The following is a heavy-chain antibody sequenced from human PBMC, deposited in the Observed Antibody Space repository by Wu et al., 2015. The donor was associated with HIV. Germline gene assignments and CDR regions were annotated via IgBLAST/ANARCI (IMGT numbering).Heavy chain of an antibody. CDR1: GYSISSGYY. Sequence: QVQLQESGPGLVKPSETLSLTCAVSGYSISSGYYWGWIRQPPGKGLEWIGSIYHSGSTYYNPSLKSRVTISVDTSKNQFSLKLSSVTAADTAVYYCARDQLRLGESNWFDPWGQGTLVTVSS. CDR3: ARDQLRLGESNWFDP. J-gene: IGHJ5*02. V-gene: IGHV4-38-2*02. CDR2: IYHSGST. D-gene: IGHD3-16*01.